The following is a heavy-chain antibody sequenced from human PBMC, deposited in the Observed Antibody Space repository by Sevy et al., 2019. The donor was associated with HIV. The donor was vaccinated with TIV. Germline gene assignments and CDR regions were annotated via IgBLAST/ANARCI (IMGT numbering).Heavy chain of an antibody. CDR3: ARGASSGWDYFDY. J-gene: IGHJ4*02. V-gene: IGHV3-21*01. CDR1: GFTFSSYS. D-gene: IGHD6-19*01. Sequence: GGSLRLSCAASGFTFSSYSMNWVRQAPGKGLEWVSYISGLNNYIYYADSVRGRFTISRDKAKNSLYLQMNSLRAEDTAVYYCARGASSGWDYFDYWGQGTLVTVSS. CDR2: ISGLNNYI.